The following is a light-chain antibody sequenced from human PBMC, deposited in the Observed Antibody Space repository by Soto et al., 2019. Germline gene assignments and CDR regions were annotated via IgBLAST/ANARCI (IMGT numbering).Light chain of an antibody. CDR2: GNS. Sequence: VLTQPPSVSGAPGQRVTISCTGSSSNIGAGYDVHWYQQLPGTAPKLLIYGNSNRPSGVPDRFSGSKSGTSASLAITGLQAEDEADYYCQSYDSNLSALYVFGTGTKVTVL. V-gene: IGLV1-40*01. CDR3: QSYDSNLSALYV. CDR1: SSNIGAGYD. J-gene: IGLJ1*01.